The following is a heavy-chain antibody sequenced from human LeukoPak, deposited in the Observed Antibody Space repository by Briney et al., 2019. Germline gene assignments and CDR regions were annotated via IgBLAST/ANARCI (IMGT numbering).Heavy chain of an antibody. J-gene: IGHJ4*02. Sequence: ASVTVSCTASGYTFTSYAMHWVRQAPGQRLEWMGWINAGNGNTKYSQKFQGRVTITRDTSASTAYMELSSLRSEDTAVYYCARGNEWELPVDYWGQGTLVTVSS. CDR2: INAGNGNT. CDR3: ARGNEWELPVDY. V-gene: IGHV1-3*01. CDR1: GYTFTSYA. D-gene: IGHD1-26*01.